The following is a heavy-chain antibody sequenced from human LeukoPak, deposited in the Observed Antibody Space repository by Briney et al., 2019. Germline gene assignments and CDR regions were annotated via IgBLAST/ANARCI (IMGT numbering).Heavy chain of an antibody. J-gene: IGHJ4*02. CDR2: INSDGSST. V-gene: IGHV3-74*01. Sequence: GGSLRLSCAASGFTFSSYWMHWVRQAPGKGLVWVSRINSDGSSTSYADSMKGRFTISRDNAKNTLYLQMNSLRAEDTAVYYCARDRRYYDSSGYCTLFDYWGQGTLVTVSS. D-gene: IGHD3-22*01. CDR1: GFTFSSYW. CDR3: ARDRRYYDSSGYCTLFDY.